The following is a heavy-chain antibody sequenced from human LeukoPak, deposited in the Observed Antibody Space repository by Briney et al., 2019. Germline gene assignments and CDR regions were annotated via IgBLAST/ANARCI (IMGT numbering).Heavy chain of an antibody. Sequence: ASVNVSFTASVYTFTSYGISWVRQAPGQGLEWMGWISAYNGNTNYAQKLQGRVTMTTDTSTSTAYMELRSLRSDDTAVYYCARDRYYDILTGDYYYGMDVWGQGTTVTVSS. J-gene: IGHJ6*02. CDR3: ARDRYYDILTGDYYYGMDV. D-gene: IGHD3-9*01. CDR2: ISAYNGNT. V-gene: IGHV1-18*01. CDR1: VYTFTSYG.